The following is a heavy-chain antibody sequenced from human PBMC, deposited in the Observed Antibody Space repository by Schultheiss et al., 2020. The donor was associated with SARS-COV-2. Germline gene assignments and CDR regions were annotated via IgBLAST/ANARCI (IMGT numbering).Heavy chain of an antibody. V-gene: IGHV3-23*01. Sequence: GSLRLSCTASGFTFGDYAMSWFRQAPGKGLEWVSAISGSGGSTYYADSVKGRFTISRDNSKNTLYLQMNSLRAEDTAVYYCAKRSDSGSYVDAIDYWGQGTLVTVSS. J-gene: IGHJ4*02. CDR3: AKRSDSGSYVDAIDY. CDR2: ISGSGGST. D-gene: IGHD1-26*01. CDR1: GFTFGDYA.